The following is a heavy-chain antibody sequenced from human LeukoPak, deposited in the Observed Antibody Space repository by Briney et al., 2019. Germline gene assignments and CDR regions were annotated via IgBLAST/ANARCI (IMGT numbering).Heavy chain of an antibody. CDR1: GFTFSSYW. D-gene: IGHD4-17*01. CDR3: ARSDYGDYVGY. CDR2: INQDGSEK. J-gene: IGHJ4*02. V-gene: IGHV3-7*01. Sequence: GGSLRLSCAASGFTFSSYWMSWVRQAPGKGLEWVANINQDGSEKYYVDSVKGRFTISRDNAKNSLYLQMNSLRAEDTAVYYCARSDYGDYVGYWGQGTLVTVSS.